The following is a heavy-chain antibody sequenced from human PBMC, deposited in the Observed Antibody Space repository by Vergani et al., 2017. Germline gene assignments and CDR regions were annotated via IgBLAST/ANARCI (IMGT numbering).Heavy chain of an antibody. CDR1: GGSVSSGSYY. V-gene: IGHV4-61*10. D-gene: IGHD6-13*01. J-gene: IGHJ4*02. Sequence: QVQLQESGPGLVKPSETLSLTCTVSGGSVSSGSYYWSWIRQPAGKGLEWIGYIYYSGSTNYNPSLKSRVTISVDTSKNQFSLKLSSVTAADTAVYYCARVGAAGTGGWAGEIDYGGQGTLVTVSS. CDR3: ARVGAAGTGGWAGEIDY. CDR2: IYYSGST.